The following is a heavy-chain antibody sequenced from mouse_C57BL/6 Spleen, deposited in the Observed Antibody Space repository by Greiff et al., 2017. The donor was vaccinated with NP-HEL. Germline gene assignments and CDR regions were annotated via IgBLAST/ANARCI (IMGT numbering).Heavy chain of an antibody. V-gene: IGHV1-50*01. D-gene: IGHD3-1*01. CDR1: GYTFTSYW. CDR3: ARGGYPDY. Sequence: QVQLQQPGAELVKPGASVKLSCKASGYTFTSYWMQWVKQRPGQGLEWIGEIDPSDSYTNYNQKFKGKATLTVDTSSSTAYMQLSSLTSEDSAVYYCARGGYPDYWGKGTTLTVSS. J-gene: IGHJ2*01. CDR2: IDPSDSYT.